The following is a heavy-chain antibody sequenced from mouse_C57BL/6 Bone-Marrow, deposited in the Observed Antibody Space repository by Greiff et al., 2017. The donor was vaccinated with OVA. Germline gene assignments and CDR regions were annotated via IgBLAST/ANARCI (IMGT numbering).Heavy chain of an antibody. J-gene: IGHJ2*01. CDR2: IYPRSGNT. CDR1: GYTFTSYG. D-gene: IGHD2-5*01. V-gene: IGHV1-81*01. Sequence: QVQLKESGAELARPGASVKLSCKASGYTFTSYGISWVKQRTGQGLEWTGEIYPRSGNTYYNEKFKGKATLTADKSSSTAYMELRSLTSEDSAVYFCARPSYYSNYDYWGQGTTLTVSS. CDR3: ARPSYYSNYDY.